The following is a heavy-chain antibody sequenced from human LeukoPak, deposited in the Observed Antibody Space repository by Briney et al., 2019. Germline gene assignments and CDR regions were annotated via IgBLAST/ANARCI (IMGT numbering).Heavy chain of an antibody. V-gene: IGHV3-20*04. CDR1: GFTFDDYG. CDR3: ARGFGSRSYTIFDY. D-gene: IGHD3-10*01. Sequence: GGSLRLSCAASGFTFDDYGMSWVRQAPGKGLEWVSGINWNGGSKGYADSVKGRFTISRDSAKNSLYLQMNSLRAEDMALYYCARGFGSRSYTIFDYWGQGTLVTVSS. CDR2: INWNGGSK. J-gene: IGHJ4*02.